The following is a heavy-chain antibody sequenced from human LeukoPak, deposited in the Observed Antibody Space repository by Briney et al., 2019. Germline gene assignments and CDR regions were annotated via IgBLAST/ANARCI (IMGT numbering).Heavy chain of an antibody. CDR2: IYDSGST. CDR1: GGSISSYY. CDR3: ARHIDGYIHFDY. J-gene: IGHJ4*02. Sequence: PSETLSLTCTVSGGSISSYYWSWIRQPPGKGLEWIGYIYDSGSTNYNPPLKSRVTISVDTSKNQFSLKLSSVTAADTAVYYCARHIDGYIHFDYWGQGTLVTVSS. V-gene: IGHV4-59*08. D-gene: IGHD5-24*01.